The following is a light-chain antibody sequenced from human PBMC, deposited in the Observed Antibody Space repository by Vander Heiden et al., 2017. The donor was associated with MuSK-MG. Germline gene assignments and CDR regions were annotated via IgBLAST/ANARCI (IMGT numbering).Light chain of an antibody. V-gene: IGLV2-23*02. CDR1: SSDVGTYDI. J-gene: IGLJ1*01. CDR3: CAYAGNNFYV. Sequence: SALTQPASVSGSPAPSLTISCPGTSSDVGTYDIFSWYQQHPGKSPKLMIYEVSKRPSGVSNRFSGSKSGNTASLTMSGLQAEDEADYYCCAYAGNNFYVFGTGTTVTVL. CDR2: EVS.